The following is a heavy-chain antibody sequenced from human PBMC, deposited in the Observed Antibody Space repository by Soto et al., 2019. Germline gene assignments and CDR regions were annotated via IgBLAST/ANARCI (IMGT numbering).Heavy chain of an antibody. D-gene: IGHD5-12*01. Sequence: ASVKVSCKASGYTFTTYCISWVLQAPGQGLEWMGWISAYNGNTNYAQKLQGRVTMTTDTSTSTAYMELRSLRSDDTAVYYCARDLMATGGGWFDPWGQGTLVTVSS. CDR2: ISAYNGNT. CDR3: ARDLMATGGGWFDP. CDR1: GYTFTTYC. J-gene: IGHJ5*02. V-gene: IGHV1-18*01.